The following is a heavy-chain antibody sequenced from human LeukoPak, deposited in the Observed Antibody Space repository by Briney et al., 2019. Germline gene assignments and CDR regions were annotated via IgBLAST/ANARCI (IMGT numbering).Heavy chain of an antibody. CDR2: INHSGST. D-gene: IGHD3-9*01. Sequence: RSSETLSLTCAVYGGSFSGYYWSWIRQPPGKGLEWIGEINHSGSTNYNPSLKSRVTISVDTSKNQFSLKLSSVTAADTAVYYCARDHYDILTGYYTNWFDPWGQGTLVTVSS. J-gene: IGHJ5*02. V-gene: IGHV4-34*01. CDR1: GGSFSGYY. CDR3: ARDHYDILTGYYTNWFDP.